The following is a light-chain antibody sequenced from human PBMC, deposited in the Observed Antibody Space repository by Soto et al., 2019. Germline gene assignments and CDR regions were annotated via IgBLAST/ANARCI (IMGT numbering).Light chain of an antibody. CDR1: SSNIGAGYD. Sequence: SVLTQPPSVSRAPGQRVTFSCTGSSSNIGAGYDVHWYQQPPGTAPKLLIYVNINRPSGVPDRFSGSKSGTSASLAITGLQAEDEAEYYCQSYDSSLSAYVFGTGTKVTVL. V-gene: IGLV1-40*01. CDR2: VNI. J-gene: IGLJ1*01. CDR3: QSYDSSLSAYV.